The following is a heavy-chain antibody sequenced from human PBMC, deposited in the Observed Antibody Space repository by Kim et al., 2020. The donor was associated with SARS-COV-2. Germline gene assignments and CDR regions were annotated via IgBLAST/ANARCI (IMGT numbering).Heavy chain of an antibody. D-gene: IGHD3-22*01. CDR2: ISSSSSYI. CDR3: AREGYYYVGDLY. Sequence: GGSLRLSCAASGLTFSSYSMNWVRQAPGKGLEWVSSISSSSSYIYYADSVKGRFTISRDNAKNSLYLQMNSLRAEDTAVYYCAREGYYYVGDLYWGQGTLVTVSS. J-gene: IGHJ4*02. V-gene: IGHV3-21*01. CDR1: GLTFSSYS.